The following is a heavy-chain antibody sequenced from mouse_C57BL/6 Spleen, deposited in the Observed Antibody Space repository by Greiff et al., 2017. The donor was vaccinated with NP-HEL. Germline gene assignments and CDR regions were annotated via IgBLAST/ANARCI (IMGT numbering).Heavy chain of an antibody. J-gene: IGHJ3*01. CDR2: ISSGGSYT. V-gene: IGHV5-6*01. Sequence: EVHLVESGGDLVKPGGSLKLSCAASGFTFSSYGMSWVRQTPDKRLEWVATISSGGSYTYYPDSVKGRFTISRDNAKNTLYLQMSSLKSEDTAMYYCARLLLRAFAYWGQGTLVTVSA. CDR3: ARLLLRAFAY. D-gene: IGHD1-1*01. CDR1: GFTFSSYG.